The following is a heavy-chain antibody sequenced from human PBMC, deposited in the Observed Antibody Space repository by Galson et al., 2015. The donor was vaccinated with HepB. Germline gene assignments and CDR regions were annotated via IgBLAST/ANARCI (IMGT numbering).Heavy chain of an antibody. D-gene: IGHD6-19*01. Sequence: SLRLSCAASGFTFSSYSMNWVRQAPGKGLEWVSSISSSSSYIYYADSVKGRFTISRDNAKNSLYLQMNSLRAEDTAVYYCARDRYSSGWYVGGFDYWGQGTLVTVSS. J-gene: IGHJ4*02. CDR3: ARDRYSSGWYVGGFDY. CDR2: ISSSSSYI. CDR1: GFTFSSYS. V-gene: IGHV3-21*01.